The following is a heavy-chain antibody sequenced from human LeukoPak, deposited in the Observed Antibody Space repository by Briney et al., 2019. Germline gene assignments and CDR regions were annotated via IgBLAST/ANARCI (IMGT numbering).Heavy chain of an antibody. Sequence: SETLSLTCTVSGGSISSYYWSWIRQPAGKGLEWIGRIYTSGSTNYNPSLKSRVTMSVDTSKNQFSLKLSSVTAADTAVYYCASATIFGHMDAFDIWGQGTMVTVSS. V-gene: IGHV4-4*07. CDR2: IYTSGST. J-gene: IGHJ3*02. CDR3: ASATIFGHMDAFDI. D-gene: IGHD3-3*01. CDR1: GGSISSYY.